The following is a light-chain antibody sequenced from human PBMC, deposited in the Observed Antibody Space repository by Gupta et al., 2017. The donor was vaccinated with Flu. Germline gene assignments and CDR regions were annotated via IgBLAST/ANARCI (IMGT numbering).Light chain of an antibody. CDR3: SSYTSSTTL. Sequence: VACVVIGRFYYVSCYQQHPGKAPKLIYDVTNLPSVVSDRFSCSKFGNTASLTISGLRAEDDADYYCSSYTSSTTLFGGGTRVTVL. CDR2: DVT. V-gene: IGLV2-14*03. CDR1: CVVIGRFYY. J-gene: IGLJ2*01.